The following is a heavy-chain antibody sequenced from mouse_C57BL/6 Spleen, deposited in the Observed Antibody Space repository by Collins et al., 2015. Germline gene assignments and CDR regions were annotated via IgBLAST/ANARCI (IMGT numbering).Heavy chain of an antibody. Sequence: QIQLVQSGPELKKPGETVKISCKASGYTFTTYGMSWVKQAPGKGLKWMGWINTYSGVPTYADDFKGRFAFSLQTSASTAYLQINNLKNEDTATYFCARSRHHYGSSYDWYFDVWGTGTTVTVSS. CDR1: GYTFTTYG. V-gene: IGHV9-3*01. D-gene: IGHD1-1*01. CDR3: ARSRHHYGSSYDWYFDV. J-gene: IGHJ1*03. CDR2: INTYSGVP.